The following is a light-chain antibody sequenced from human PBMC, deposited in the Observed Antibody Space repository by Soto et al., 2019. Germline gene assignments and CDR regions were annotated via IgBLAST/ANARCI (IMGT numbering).Light chain of an antibody. Sequence: EIVMTQSPDSLAVSLGERATINCKSSQTLLYSSNNKNFLAWYQHKPGQPPKLLISWASTRASGVPDRFTGSGSGTDFTLTISNLQAEDVAVYYCQQYYTTLYTFGQGTRLEIK. V-gene: IGKV4-1*01. CDR2: WAS. CDR3: QQYYTTLYT. CDR1: QTLLYSSNNKNF. J-gene: IGKJ5*01.